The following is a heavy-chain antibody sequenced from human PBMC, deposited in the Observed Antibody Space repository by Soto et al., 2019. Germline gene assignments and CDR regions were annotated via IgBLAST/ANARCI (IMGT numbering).Heavy chain of an antibody. J-gene: IGHJ4*02. D-gene: IGHD2-8*01. CDR3: ARASGHIYATLHGPFDH. CDR2: ISHYGNNK. V-gene: IGHV3-30-3*01. CDR1: GFTFNSHP. Sequence: PGGSLRLSCAASGFTFNSHPLHWVRQAPGKGLEWVAVISHYGNNKYYADSVKGRFTISRDNSMNMLYLQMHGLRTEDTAIFYCARASGHIYATLHGPFDHWGQGALVTVSS.